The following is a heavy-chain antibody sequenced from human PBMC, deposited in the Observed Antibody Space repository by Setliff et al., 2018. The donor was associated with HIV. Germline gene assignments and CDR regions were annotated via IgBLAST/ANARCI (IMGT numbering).Heavy chain of an antibody. CDR1: GYTFTSYD. Sequence: ASVKVSCKASGYTFTSYDINWVRQATGHGLEWMGWINPYGGNTGYAQKFQGRVTMTRETSTSTAYLELSNLRAEDTAVYYCVRGIYDSSGFWYPHGDSWGQGTLVTVSS. CDR3: VRGIYDSSGFWYPHGDS. D-gene: IGHD3-22*01. CDR2: INPYGGNT. J-gene: IGHJ5*01. V-gene: IGHV1-8*01.